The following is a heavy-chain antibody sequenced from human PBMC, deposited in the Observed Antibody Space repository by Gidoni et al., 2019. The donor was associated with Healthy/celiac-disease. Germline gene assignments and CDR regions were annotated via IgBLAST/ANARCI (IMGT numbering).Heavy chain of an antibody. D-gene: IGHD3-3*01. CDR1: GGSISSYY. Sequence: QVQLQESGPGLVKPSETLSLTCTVSGGSISSYYWSWIRQPPGKGLEWIGYIYYSGSTNYNPSLKSRVTISVDTSKNQFSLKLSSVTAADTAVYYCARVGGDYDFWSGYYNLNWFDPWGQGTLVTVSS. J-gene: IGHJ5*02. CDR3: ARVGGDYDFWSGYYNLNWFDP. V-gene: IGHV4-59*01. CDR2: IYYSGST.